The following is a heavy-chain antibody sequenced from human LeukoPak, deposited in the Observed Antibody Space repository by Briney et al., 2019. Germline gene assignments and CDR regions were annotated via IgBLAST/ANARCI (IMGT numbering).Heavy chain of an antibody. V-gene: IGHV4-34*01. J-gene: IGHJ5*02. Sequence: SATLSLTCAVYGGSFNDYYWTWIRQPPGKGLEWIGEINHNGYTNWNPSLKSRVTLSVDTSKNQFSLKLYSVTAADTAVYYCARRGWAKRGEVRGLIITAVDLWGQGNLVTVSS. CDR3: ARRGWAKRGEVRGLIITAVDL. CDR1: GGSFNDYY. D-gene: IGHD3-10*01. CDR2: INHNGYT.